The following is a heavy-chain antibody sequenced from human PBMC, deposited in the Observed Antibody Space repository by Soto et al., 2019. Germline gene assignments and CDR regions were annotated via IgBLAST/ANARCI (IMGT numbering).Heavy chain of an antibody. CDR3: ARGDNDY. CDR1: GYTFTNYY. Sequence: ASVKVSCKASGYTFTNYYVQWVRQAPGQGLEWMGVIHPDGGHTTYSQKFQDRVTMTRDTFTSTIYMELSSLRSEDTAVYYCARGDNDYWGQGTLVTISS. J-gene: IGHJ4*02. CDR2: IHPDGGHT. V-gene: IGHV1-46*01.